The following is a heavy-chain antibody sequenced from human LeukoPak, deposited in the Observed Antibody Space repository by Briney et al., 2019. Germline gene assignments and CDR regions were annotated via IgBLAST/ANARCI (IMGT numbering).Heavy chain of an antibody. V-gene: IGHV3-66*01. CDR2: IYSGGST. CDR3: ARSRGIAVAGTLDY. J-gene: IGHJ4*02. CDR1: GFTVSSNY. D-gene: IGHD6-19*01. Sequence: GGSLRLSCAASGFTVSSNYMSWVRQAPGKGLEWVSVIYSGGSTYYADSVKGRFTISRDNSKSTLYLQMNSLRAEDTAVYYCARSRGIAVAGTLDYWGQGTLVTVSS.